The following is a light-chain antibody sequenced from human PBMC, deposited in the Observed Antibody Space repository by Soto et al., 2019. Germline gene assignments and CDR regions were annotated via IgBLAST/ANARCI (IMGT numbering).Light chain of an antibody. Sequence: EIVLTQSPATLSLSPGERATLSCRASQTVSSDLAWYQQKPGQAPRLLIYDATNRAAGIPDRFSGSGSGTDFTLTISSLEPEDVAVYYCQQRYNWPPYTFGQGTKLEIK. CDR2: DAT. CDR3: QQRYNWPPYT. V-gene: IGKV3-11*01. J-gene: IGKJ2*01. CDR1: QTVSSD.